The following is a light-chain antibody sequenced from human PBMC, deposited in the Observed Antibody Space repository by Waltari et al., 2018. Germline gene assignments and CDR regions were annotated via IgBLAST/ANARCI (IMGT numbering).Light chain of an antibody. CDR3: QQFGNSPPFT. CDR1: QSVGNY. V-gene: IGKV3-20*01. CDR2: GAS. J-gene: IGKJ2*01. Sequence: EIVLTQSPGTLSLSPGERVTLSCRASQSVGNYLAWYQQKPGQAPRLLMSGASTRAAGIPDRFSGSGSGTDFILTISRLEPEDSAVYYCQQFGNSPPFTFGQGTKLGIK.